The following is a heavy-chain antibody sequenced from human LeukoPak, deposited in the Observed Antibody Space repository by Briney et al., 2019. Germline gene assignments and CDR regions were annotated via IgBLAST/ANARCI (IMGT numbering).Heavy chain of an antibody. CDR3: ARDPNGDYIGAFEI. CDR2: IYSGGST. J-gene: IGHJ3*02. CDR1: GFTVSSNY. Sequence: GGSLRLSCAASGFTVSSNYMSWVRQAPGKGLEWVSVIYSGGSTYYADSVKGRFTISRDNSKNTLYLQMNSLRAEDTAVYYCARDPNGDYIGAFEIWGQGTMVTVSS. D-gene: IGHD4-17*01. V-gene: IGHV3-66*01.